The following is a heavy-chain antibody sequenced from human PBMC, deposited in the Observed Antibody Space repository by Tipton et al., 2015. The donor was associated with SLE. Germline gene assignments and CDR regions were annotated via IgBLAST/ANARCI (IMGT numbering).Heavy chain of an antibody. D-gene: IGHD3-16*01. V-gene: IGHV3-48*04. CDR2: ISWNSGSI. CDR3: ARDADVTDAFDI. J-gene: IGHJ3*02. Sequence: GSLRLSCAASRFTFSSYSMNWVRQAPGKGLEWISGISWNSGSIGYADSVKGRFTISRDNAKNSLYLQMNSLRAEDTAVYYCARDADVTDAFDIWGQGTMVTVSS. CDR1: RFTFSSYS.